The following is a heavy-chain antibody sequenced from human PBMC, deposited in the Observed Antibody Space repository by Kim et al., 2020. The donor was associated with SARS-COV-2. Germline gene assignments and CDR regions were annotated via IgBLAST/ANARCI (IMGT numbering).Heavy chain of an antibody. D-gene: IGHD2-2*01. CDR2: ISYDGSNK. V-gene: IGHV3-30-3*01. J-gene: IGHJ6*03. CDR3: ASVHSSTSYYYMDL. CDR1: GFTFSSYA. Sequence: GGSLRLSCAASGFTFSSYAMHWVRQAPGKGLEWVAVISYDGSNKYYADSVKGRFTISRDNSKNTLYLQMNSLRAEDTAVYYCASVHSSTSYYYMDLWGKGPTVTVSS.